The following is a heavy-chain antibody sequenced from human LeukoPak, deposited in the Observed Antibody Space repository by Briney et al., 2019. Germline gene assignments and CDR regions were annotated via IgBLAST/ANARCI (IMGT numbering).Heavy chain of an antibody. CDR1: GFTFSSYG. CDR2: ISYDGSNK. Sequence: GGSLRLSCAASGFTFSSYGMHWVRQAPGKGLEWVAVISYDGSNKYYADSVKGRFTISRDNSKNTLYLQMNSLRAEDTAVYYCAKLLVVVAATSDYWGQGTLVTVSS. CDR3: AKLLVVVAATSDY. J-gene: IGHJ4*02. D-gene: IGHD2-15*01. V-gene: IGHV3-30*18.